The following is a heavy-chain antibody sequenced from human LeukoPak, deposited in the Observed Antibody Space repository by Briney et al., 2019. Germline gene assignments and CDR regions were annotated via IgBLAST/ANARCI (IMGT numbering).Heavy chain of an antibody. D-gene: IGHD1-26*01. CDR3: AKDASGSYSGFDY. V-gene: IGHV3-9*01. CDR2: ISWNSGSI. J-gene: IGHJ4*02. Sequence: GRSLRLSCAASGFTFDDYAMHWVRQAPGKGLEWVSSISWNSGSIGYADSVKGRFTISRDNAKNSLYLQMNSLRAEDTALYYCAKDASGSYSGFDYWGQGTLVTVSS. CDR1: GFTFDDYA.